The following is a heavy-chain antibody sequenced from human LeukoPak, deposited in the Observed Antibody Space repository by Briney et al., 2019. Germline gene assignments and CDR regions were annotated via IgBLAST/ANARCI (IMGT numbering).Heavy chain of an antibody. CDR3: ARDRVAAAGLFYYYFDMNV. Sequence: GASVKVSCKASGYTFTSFGMSWVRQAPGKGLEWMGCISAENGKTKYAQKLQGRVTMTTDTYTSTAYMELRSLRSDDPAVYYCARDRVAAAGLFYYYFDMNVSGKGTTVTVSS. CDR1: GYTFTSFG. D-gene: IGHD6-13*01. J-gene: IGHJ6*03. V-gene: IGHV1-18*01. CDR2: ISAENGKT.